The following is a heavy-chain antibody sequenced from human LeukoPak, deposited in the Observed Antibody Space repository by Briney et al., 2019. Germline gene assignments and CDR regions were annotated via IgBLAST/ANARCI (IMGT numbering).Heavy chain of an antibody. D-gene: IGHD5-18*01. CDR3: ARERGYSYGYSDY. V-gene: IGHV3-21*01. CDR1: GFTFSSYS. CDR2: ISSSSSYI. Sequence: QAGGSLRLSCAASGFTFSSYSMNWVRQAPGKGLEWVSSISSSSSYIYYADSVKGRFTISRDNAKNSLYLQMNSLRAEDTAVYYCARERGYSYGYSDYWGQGTLVTVSS. J-gene: IGHJ4*02.